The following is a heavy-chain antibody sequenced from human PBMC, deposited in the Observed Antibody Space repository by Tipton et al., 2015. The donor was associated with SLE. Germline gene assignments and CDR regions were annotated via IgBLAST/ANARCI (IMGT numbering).Heavy chain of an antibody. D-gene: IGHD2/OR15-2a*01. CDR2: INYSGST. Sequence: TLSLTCAVSGYSITSGYYWGWIRQPPGRGLEWIGNINYSGSTYYNPSLKSRVTISVDTSKNQFSLKLSSVTAADTAVYYCARDAFLLDDAFDVWGPGTMVTVSS. CDR3: ARDAFLLDDAFDV. V-gene: IGHV4-38-2*02. CDR1: GYSITSGYY. J-gene: IGHJ3*01.